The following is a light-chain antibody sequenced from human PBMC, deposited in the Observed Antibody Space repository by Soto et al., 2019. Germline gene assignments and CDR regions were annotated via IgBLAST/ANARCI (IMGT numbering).Light chain of an antibody. V-gene: IGKV1-5*03. CDR2: KAS. CDR3: QQRSNWPRT. CDR1: QSVRNW. Sequence: DIQMTQSPSTLSASVGDSVTITCRASQSVRNWLAWYQQKPGKAPKLLIYKASSLESGVPSRFSGSGSGTDFTLTISSLQPEDLAVYYCQQRSNWPRTFGQGTKVEIK. J-gene: IGKJ1*01.